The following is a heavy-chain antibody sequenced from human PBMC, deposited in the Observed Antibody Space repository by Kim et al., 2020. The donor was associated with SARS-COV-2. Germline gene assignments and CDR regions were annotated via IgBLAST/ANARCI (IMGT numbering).Heavy chain of an antibody. CDR2: IYHSGST. J-gene: IGHJ6*02. V-gene: IGHV4-4*02. CDR1: GGSISSSNW. CDR3: TRALVASYSSSWYPSYYYYGMDV. D-gene: IGHD6-13*01. Sequence: SETLSLTCAVSGGSISSSNWWSWVRQPPGKGLEWIGEIYHSGSTNYNPSLKSRVTISVDKSKNQFSLKLSSVTAADTAVYYCTRALVASYSSSWYPSYYYYGMDVWGQGTTVTVSS.